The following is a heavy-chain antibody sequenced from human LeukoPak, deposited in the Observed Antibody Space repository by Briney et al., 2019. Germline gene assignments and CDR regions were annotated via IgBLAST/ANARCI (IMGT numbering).Heavy chain of an antibody. V-gene: IGHV4-4*07. Sequence: PSESLSLTCTVAGGSIGSYYWSWIRQPAGKGLEWIGRIYTSGSTNYNPSLKSRVTMSVDTSKNQFSLKLGSVTAAHTAVYYCAREGLDSYGSGSIDYWGQGTLVTVSS. J-gene: IGHJ4*02. CDR3: AREGLDSYGSGSIDY. CDR2: IYTSGST. D-gene: IGHD3-10*01. CDR1: GGSIGSYY.